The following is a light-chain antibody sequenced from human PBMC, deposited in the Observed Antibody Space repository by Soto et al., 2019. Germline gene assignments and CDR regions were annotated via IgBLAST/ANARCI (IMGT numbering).Light chain of an antibody. Sequence: EILLTQSPATLSLSPGERATLSCRASLNIRSFLAWYQQKPGQAPRLLIYGASNRATGIPARFSGSGYGTDFTLTISKLEPEDFAVYDCQQRSNWPPWTFGQGTKVEIK. V-gene: IGKV3-11*01. J-gene: IGKJ1*01. CDR1: LNIRSF. CDR3: QQRSNWPPWT. CDR2: GAS.